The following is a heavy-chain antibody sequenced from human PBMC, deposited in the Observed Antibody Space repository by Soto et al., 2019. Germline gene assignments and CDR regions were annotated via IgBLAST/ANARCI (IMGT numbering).Heavy chain of an antibody. CDR1: GYTFTGYY. J-gene: IGHJ6*02. V-gene: IGHV1-2*04. CDR3: ARGSVPIYVGYYYYGMDV. D-gene: IGHD3-3*01. Sequence: QVQLVQSGAEVKKPGASVKVSCKASGYTFTGYYMHWVRQAPGQGLEWMGWINPNSGGTNYAQKFQGWVTMTRDTYISTAYMELSRLRSDDTAVYYCARGSVPIYVGYYYYGMDVWGQGTTVTVSS. CDR2: INPNSGGT.